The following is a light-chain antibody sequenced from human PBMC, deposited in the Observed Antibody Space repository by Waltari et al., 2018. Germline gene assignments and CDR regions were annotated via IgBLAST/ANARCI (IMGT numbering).Light chain of an antibody. CDR3: QQHYSTPRT. V-gene: IGKV4-1*01. CDR1: QNILYSSNNKNY. Sequence: DIVMTQSPDSLAVSLCERATIHCKSSQNILYSSNNKNYLAWYQLKPGQAPKLLFYWASTRESGVPDRFSGSGSGTEFTLTINSLQAEDVAVYYCQQHYSTPRTFGQGTKVEIK. J-gene: IGKJ1*01. CDR2: WAS.